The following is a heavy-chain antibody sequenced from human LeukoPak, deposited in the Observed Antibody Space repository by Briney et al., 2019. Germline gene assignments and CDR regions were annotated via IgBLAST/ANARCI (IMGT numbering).Heavy chain of an antibody. CDR3: TTEYYYDSSGLFDY. D-gene: IGHD3-22*01. CDR2: IKSKRDGGTT. CDR1: GFTFSNGW. J-gene: IGHJ4*02. Sequence: GGSLRLSCAVSGFTFSNGWLSWVRQAPGKGLEWVGRIKSKRDGGTTDYAAPVNGRFTISRDDSKNTLYLQMNSLKTEDTAVYYCTTEYYYDSSGLFDYWGQGTLVTVSS. V-gene: IGHV3-15*01.